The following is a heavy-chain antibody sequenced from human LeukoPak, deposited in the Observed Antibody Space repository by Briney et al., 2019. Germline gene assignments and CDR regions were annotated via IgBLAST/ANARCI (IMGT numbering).Heavy chain of an antibody. CDR1: GFNFSATC. V-gene: IGHV3-48*01. D-gene: IGHD3-16*01. Sequence: GGSLRLSCAASGFNFSATCVTWIRQAPGKGLEWVSYISNRGIIINYADSVKGRFTISRDNAKNSLYLQMNSLRAEDTAVYYCARDPDYHPGPSHAFDIWGQGTMVTVSS. CDR2: ISNRGIII. J-gene: IGHJ3*02. CDR3: ARDPDYHPGPSHAFDI.